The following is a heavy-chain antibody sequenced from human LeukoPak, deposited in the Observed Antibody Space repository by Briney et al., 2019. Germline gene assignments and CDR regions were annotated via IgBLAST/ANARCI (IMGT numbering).Heavy chain of an antibody. J-gene: IGHJ4*02. V-gene: IGHV3-73*01. D-gene: IGHD1-26*01. CDR1: GFTFSLSA. CDR3: TRWEAGRGY. Sequence: GGSLKLSCAASGFTFSLSAIHWVRQASGMGLEWVGHIRSKAYTYATAYAASVKGRFTICRDDSKNTAYLQMDRLETEDTAVYFCTRWEAGRGYWGQGTLVTVPS. CDR2: IRSKAYTYAT.